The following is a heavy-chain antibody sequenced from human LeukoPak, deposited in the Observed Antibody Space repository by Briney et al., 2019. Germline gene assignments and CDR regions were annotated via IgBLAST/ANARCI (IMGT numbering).Heavy chain of an antibody. D-gene: IGHD2-2*01. V-gene: IGHV4-4*07. CDR1: GGSISSYY. CDR3: ARGPGGVVVPAAMVYYYYMDV. Sequence: PSETLSLTCTVSGGSISSYYWSWIRQPAGQGLESIGRIYTSGSTNDNPSLKSRVTMSVDTSKNQFSLKLSSVAAADTAVYHCARGPGGVVVPAAMVYYYYMDVWGKGTTVTVSS. CDR2: IYTSGST. J-gene: IGHJ6*03.